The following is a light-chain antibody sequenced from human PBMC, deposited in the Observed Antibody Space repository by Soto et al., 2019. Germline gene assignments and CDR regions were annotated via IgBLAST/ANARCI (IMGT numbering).Light chain of an antibody. CDR3: QQSYYNPT. CDR2: DIS. Sequence: IQMTQSPTSLSASVRDGVTITCRASQSISSYVSWYQQKPGRAPNLLIYDISTLQSGVPSRFSGSGSGTDFTLTISSLQHEDFATYYCQQSYYNPTFGQGTKVDI. CDR1: QSISSY. J-gene: IGKJ1*01. V-gene: IGKV1-39*01.